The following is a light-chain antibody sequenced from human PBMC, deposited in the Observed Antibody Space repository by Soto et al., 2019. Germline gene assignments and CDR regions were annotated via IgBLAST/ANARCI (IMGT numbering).Light chain of an antibody. CDR2: DAS. J-gene: IGKJ4*01. Sequence: VLIQSPATLSLSPGERATLSCRASQTVSRYLAWFQQKPGQPPRLLIYDASNRATGIPARFSGSGSGTDYTLTISSLEPEDFAVYYCQQRSTWPLLTFGGGNKVEI. CDR3: QQRSTWPLLT. CDR1: QTVSRY. V-gene: IGKV3-11*01.